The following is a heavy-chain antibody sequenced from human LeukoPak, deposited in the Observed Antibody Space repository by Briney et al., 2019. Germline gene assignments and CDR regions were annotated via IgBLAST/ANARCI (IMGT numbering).Heavy chain of an antibody. D-gene: IGHD4-17*01. CDR3: ASLDYGDYPKGTY. Sequence: PSETLSLTCTVSGGSISSGGYYWSWIRQHPGKGLEWIGYIYYSGSTYYNPSLKSRVTISVDTSKSQFSLKLSSVTAADTAVYYCASLDYGDYPKGTYWGQGTLVTVSS. CDR1: GGSISSGGYY. CDR2: IYYSGST. V-gene: IGHV4-31*03. J-gene: IGHJ4*02.